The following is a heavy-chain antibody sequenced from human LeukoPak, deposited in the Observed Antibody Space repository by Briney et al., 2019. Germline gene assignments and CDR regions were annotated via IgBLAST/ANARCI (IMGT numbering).Heavy chain of an antibody. CDR1: GGSISSYY. D-gene: IGHD3-22*01. CDR3: AIYDSSGAYFQH. V-gene: IGHV4-4*07. CDR2: IYTSGST. Sequence: SETLSLTCTVSGGSISSYYWTWIRQPAGQGLEWIERIYTSGSTDFNPSLKSRVTMSVDTSKNQFSLKLTSVTAADTAVYFCAIYDSSGAYFQHWGQGTLVTVSS. J-gene: IGHJ1*01.